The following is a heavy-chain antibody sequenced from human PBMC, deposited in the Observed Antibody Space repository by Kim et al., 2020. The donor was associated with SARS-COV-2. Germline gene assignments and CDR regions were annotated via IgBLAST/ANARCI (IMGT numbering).Heavy chain of an antibody. V-gene: IGHV3-23*01. CDR3: AKDWPRYCSSISCSARGFDC. Sequence: GGSLRLSCAASGFTFSNYAMSWVRQAPGKGLEWVSTFSGSGDSTYYADSVKGRITISRDNSKNTLYLHMNSLRAEDTAIYYCAKDWPRYCSSISCSARGFDCWGQGTLVTVTS. CDR2: FSGSGDST. CDR1: GFTFSNYA. J-gene: IGHJ4*02. D-gene: IGHD2-2*01.